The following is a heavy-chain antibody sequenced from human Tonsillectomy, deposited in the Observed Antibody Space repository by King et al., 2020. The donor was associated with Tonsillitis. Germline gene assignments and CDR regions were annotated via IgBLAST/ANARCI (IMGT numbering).Heavy chain of an antibody. CDR3: ARILSTDEWYAGLVAARRSGMDV. Sequence: FTLKESGPVLVKPTETLTLTCTVSGFSLSNARMGVSWIRQPPGKALEWLAHIFSNDEKSYSTSLKSRLTISKDTSKSQVVLTMANMDPVDTAKYYCARILSTDEWYAGLVAARRSGMDVWGQEPTVTVSS. V-gene: IGHV2-26*01. D-gene: IGHD2-15*01. CDR1: GFSLSNARMG. CDR2: IFSNDEK. J-gene: IGHJ6*02.